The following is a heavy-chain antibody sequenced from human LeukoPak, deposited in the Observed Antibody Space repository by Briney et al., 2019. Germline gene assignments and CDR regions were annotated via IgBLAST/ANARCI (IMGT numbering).Heavy chain of an antibody. Sequence: GGSLRLSCAASGFTFSSYSMNWVRQAPGKGLEWVSSISSSSSYIYYADSVKGRFTISRDNAKNSLFLQMDRLRAEDTAVYYCARASPTYNSGWSFYDHWGQGTLVTVSS. D-gene: IGHD6-19*01. CDR3: ARASPTYNSGWSFYDH. J-gene: IGHJ4*02. V-gene: IGHV3-21*01. CDR2: ISSSSSYI. CDR1: GFTFSSYS.